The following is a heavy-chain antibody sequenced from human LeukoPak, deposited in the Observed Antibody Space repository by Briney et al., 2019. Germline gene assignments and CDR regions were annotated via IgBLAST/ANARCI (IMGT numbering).Heavy chain of an antibody. J-gene: IGHJ4*02. CDR2: MNPSSGDT. CDR1: GYTFTSYD. V-gene: IGHV1-8*01. Sequence: ASVKVSCKASGYTFTSYDINWVRRATGQGLEWMGWMNPSSGDTGYAQKFQGRVTMTRNTSISTAYMELSSLRSEDTAVYYCARDTAEVINSYDDYWGQGTLVTVSS. D-gene: IGHD5-18*01. CDR3: ARDTAEVINSYDDY.